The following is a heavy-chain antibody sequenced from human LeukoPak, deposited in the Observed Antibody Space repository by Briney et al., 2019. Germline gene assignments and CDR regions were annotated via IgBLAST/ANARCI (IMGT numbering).Heavy chain of an antibody. V-gene: IGHV3-7*01. Sequence: GGSLRLSCAASGFTFSSYWMSWVRQAPGKGLEWVANIKQDGSEKYYVDSVKGRFTISRDNAKNSLYLQMNSLRAEDTAVYYCATLRYGSGSYYNFDYWGQGTLVTVSS. D-gene: IGHD3-10*01. CDR2: IKQDGSEK. CDR3: ATLRYGSGSYYNFDY. CDR1: GFTFSSYW. J-gene: IGHJ4*02.